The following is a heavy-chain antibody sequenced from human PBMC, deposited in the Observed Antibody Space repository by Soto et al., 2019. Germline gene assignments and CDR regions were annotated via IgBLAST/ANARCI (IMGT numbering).Heavy chain of an antibody. J-gene: IGHJ5*02. CDR2: IYYSGST. V-gene: IGHV4-31*03. CDR3: ARGGYYDSNWFDP. CDR1: GGSISSGGYY. D-gene: IGHD3-22*01. Sequence: SETLSLTCTVSGGSISSGGYYWSWIRQHPGKGLEWIGYIYYSGSTYYNPSLKSRVTISVDTSKNQFSLKLSSVTAADTAVYYCARGGYYDSNWFDPWGQGTLVTVSS.